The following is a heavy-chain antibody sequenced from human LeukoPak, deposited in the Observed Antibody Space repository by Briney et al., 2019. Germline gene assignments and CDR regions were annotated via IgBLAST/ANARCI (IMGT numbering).Heavy chain of an antibody. CDR1: GFTFDDYA. CDR2: ISWNSGSI. D-gene: IGHD3-22*01. CDR3: AKGSQYYYDSSGYRPNWLDP. V-gene: IGHV3-9*01. Sequence: PGGSLRLSCAASGFTFDDYAMDWVRQAPGKGLEWVSGISWNSGSIGYADSVKGRFTISRDNAKDSLYLQMNSLRAEDTALYYCAKGSQYYYDSSGYRPNWLDPWGQGTLVTVSS. J-gene: IGHJ5*02.